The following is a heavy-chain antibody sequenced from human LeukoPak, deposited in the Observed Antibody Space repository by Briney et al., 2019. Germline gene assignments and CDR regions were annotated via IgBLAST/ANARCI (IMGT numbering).Heavy chain of an antibody. CDR2: ISYDGSNK. V-gene: IGHV3-30*18. CDR1: GFTFSSYG. CDR3: AKEYLQGDYDSSGYHDY. J-gene: IGHJ4*02. Sequence: GGSLRLSCAASGFTFSSYGMHWVRQAPGKGLEWVAVISYDGSNKYYADSVKGRFTISRDNSKNTLYLQMNSLRAEDTAVYYCAKEYLQGDYDSSGYHDYWGQGTLVTVSS. D-gene: IGHD3-22*01.